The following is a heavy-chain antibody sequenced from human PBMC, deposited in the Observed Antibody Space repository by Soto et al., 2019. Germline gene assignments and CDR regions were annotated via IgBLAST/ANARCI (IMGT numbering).Heavy chain of an antibody. Sequence: GASVKVSCKASGYTFTSYAMHWVRQAPGQRLEWMGWINAGNGNTKYSQKFQGRVTMTRDTSTSTVYMELSSLRSEDTAVYYCARGAPYKHYMTNWFDPRGQGTLVTVSS. CDR3: ARGAPYKHYMTNWFDP. CDR2: INAGNGNT. J-gene: IGHJ5*02. V-gene: IGHV1-3*01. D-gene: IGHD4-4*01. CDR1: GYTFTSYA.